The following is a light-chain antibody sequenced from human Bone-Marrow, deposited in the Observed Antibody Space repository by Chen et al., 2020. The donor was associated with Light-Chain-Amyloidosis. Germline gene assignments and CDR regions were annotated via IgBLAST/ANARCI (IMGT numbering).Light chain of an antibody. J-gene: IGKJ2*02. CDR1: QSVSSTS. CDR3: HLYGRSPPCT. CDR2: GAS. Sequence: EIVLTQSPGPLSLSPGERATLSCRASQSVSSTSLAWHQQKPGQGPRLLIYGASTRATGIPDRFSGSGSGTGFTLTISRLEPEDFAVYYCHLYGRSPPCTFGQGTKLEIK. V-gene: IGKV3-20*01.